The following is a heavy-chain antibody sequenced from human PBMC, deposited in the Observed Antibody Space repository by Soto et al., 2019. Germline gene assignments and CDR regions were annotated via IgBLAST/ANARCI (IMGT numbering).Heavy chain of an antibody. D-gene: IGHD3-10*01. CDR3: AKGGVRGVIYDAFDI. V-gene: IGHV3-23*01. J-gene: IGHJ3*02. CDR1: GFTFSSYA. CDR2: ISGSGGST. Sequence: HPGGSLSLSCAASGFTFSSYAMSWVRQAPGKGLEWVSAISGSGGSTYYADSVKGRFTISRDNSKNTLYLQMNSLRAEDTAVYYCAKGGVRGVIYDAFDIWGQGTMVTVSS.